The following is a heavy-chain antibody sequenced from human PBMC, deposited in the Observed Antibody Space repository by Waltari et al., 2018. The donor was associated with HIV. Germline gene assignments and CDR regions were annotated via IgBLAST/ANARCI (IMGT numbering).Heavy chain of an antibody. CDR3: ARGPPPWSYDRGKERRAFDI. CDR1: GGSFSDYY. D-gene: IGHD1-26*01. J-gene: IGHJ3*02. CDR2: INHSGNT. V-gene: IGHV4-34*01. Sequence: QVQLQQWGAGLLKPSETLSLTCAVYGGSFSDYYWNWIRQPPGKGLEWIAEINHSGNTKYSPSLQSRVTISVDTAKNQFSLKLNSVTAADTAVYFCARGPPPWSYDRGKERRAFDIWGQGTMVTVSS.